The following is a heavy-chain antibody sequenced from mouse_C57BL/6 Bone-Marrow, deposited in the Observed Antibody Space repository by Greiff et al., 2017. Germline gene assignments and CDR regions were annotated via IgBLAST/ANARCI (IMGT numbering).Heavy chain of an antibody. CDR1: GYTFTDYY. D-gene: IGHD2-4*01. Sequence: VQLQQPGAELVRPGASVKLSCKASGYTFTDYYINWVKQRPGQGLEWIARIYPGSGNTYYNEKFKGKATLTAEKSSSTAYMQLSSLTSEDSAVYFCARGNMITLYYFDYWGQGTTLTVSS. J-gene: IGHJ2*01. CDR3: ARGNMITLYYFDY. CDR2: IYPGSGNT. V-gene: IGHV1-76*01.